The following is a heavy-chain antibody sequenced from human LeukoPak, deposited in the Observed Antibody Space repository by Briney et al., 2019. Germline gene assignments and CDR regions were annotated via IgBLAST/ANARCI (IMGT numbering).Heavy chain of an antibody. V-gene: IGHV1-58*02. D-gene: IGHD2-15*01. Sequence: SVNVSCKASGFTVTSSAMQGLRQARGQRLEGVGWIVVCSGNTKYAQKFQERVTITRDMSTSTAYMELSSLRSEDTAVYYCAALLRYCSGGSCYFDYWGQGTLVTVSS. CDR1: GFTVTSSA. J-gene: IGHJ4*02. CDR2: IVVCSGNT. CDR3: AALLRYCSGGSCYFDY.